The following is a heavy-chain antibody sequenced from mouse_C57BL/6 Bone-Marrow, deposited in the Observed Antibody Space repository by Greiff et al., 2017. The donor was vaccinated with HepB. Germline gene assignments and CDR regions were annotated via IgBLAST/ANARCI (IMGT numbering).Heavy chain of an antibody. D-gene: IGHD3-2*02. V-gene: IGHV14-2*01. CDR3: ARWELRLQRDYFDY. CDR1: GFNIKDYY. CDR2: IDPEDGET. J-gene: IGHJ2*01. Sequence: VQLQQSGAELVKPGASVKLSCTASGFNIKDYYMHWVKQRTEQGLEWIGRIDPEDGETKYAPKCQGKATITADTSSNTAYLQLSSLTSEDTAVYYCARWELRLQRDYFDYWGQGTTLTVSS.